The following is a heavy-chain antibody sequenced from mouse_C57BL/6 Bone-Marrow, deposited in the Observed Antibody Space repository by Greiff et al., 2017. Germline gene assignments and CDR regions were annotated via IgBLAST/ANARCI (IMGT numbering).Heavy chain of an antibody. CDR1: GFTFSSYT. CDR2: ISGGGGNT. J-gene: IGHJ4*01. Sequence: EVKLQESGGGLVKPGGSLKLSCAASGFTFSSYTMSWVRQTPEKRLEWVATISGGGGNTYYPDSVKGRFTLSRDNVKNTLYLQMRSLRSDDTALYYCASKSSIYYYGSSYLMDYWGQGTSVTVSS. D-gene: IGHD1-1*01. CDR3: ASKSSIYYYGSSYLMDY. V-gene: IGHV5-9*01.